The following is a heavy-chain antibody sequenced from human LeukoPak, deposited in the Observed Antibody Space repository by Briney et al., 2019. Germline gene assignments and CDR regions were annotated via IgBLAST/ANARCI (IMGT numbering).Heavy chain of an antibody. Sequence: GGSLRLSCAASGFTFSSYGMHWVRQAPGKGLEWVAFIRYDGSNKYYADSVKGRFTISRDNSKNTLYLQMNSLRAEDTAVYYCARTEGPEIWYFDYWGQGTLVTVSS. CDR2: IRYDGSNK. D-gene: IGHD5-24*01. CDR1: GFTFSSYG. J-gene: IGHJ4*02. CDR3: ARTEGPEIWYFDY. V-gene: IGHV3-30*02.